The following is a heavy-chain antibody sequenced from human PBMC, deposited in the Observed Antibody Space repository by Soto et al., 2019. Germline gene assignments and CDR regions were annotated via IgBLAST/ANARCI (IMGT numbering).Heavy chain of an antibody. D-gene: IGHD2-8*01. CDR2: ISSSSSYI. J-gene: IGHJ4*02. CDR1: GFTFSSYS. CDR3: ARARDGYFDY. V-gene: IGHV3-21*01. Sequence: PGGSLRLSCAASGFTFSSYSMNWVRQAPGKGLEWVSSISSSSSYIYYADSVKGRFTISRDNAKNSLYLQMNSLRAEDTAGYYCARARDGYFDYWGQGTLVTVSS.